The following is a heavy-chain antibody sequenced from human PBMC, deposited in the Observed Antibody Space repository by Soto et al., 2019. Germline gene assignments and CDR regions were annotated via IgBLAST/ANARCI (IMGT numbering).Heavy chain of an antibody. CDR1: GFTFSSYA. J-gene: IGHJ4*02. V-gene: IGHV3-23*01. CDR3: AKVRRVCSGGSCYSDPFDY. Sequence: PGGSLRLSCAASGFTFSSYAMSWVRQAPGKGLEWVSAISGSGGSTYYADSVKGRFTISRDNSKNTLYLQMNSLRAEDTAVYYCAKVRRVCSGGSCYSDPFDYWGQGTLVTVSS. D-gene: IGHD2-15*01. CDR2: ISGSGGST.